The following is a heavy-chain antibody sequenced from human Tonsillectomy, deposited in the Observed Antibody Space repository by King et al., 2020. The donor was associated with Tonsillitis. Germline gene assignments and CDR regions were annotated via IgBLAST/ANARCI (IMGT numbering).Heavy chain of an antibody. CDR1: GFTFSSYS. CDR3: ARESYWFDS. Sequence: VQLVESGGGVVQPGRSLRLSCAASGFTFSSYSLHWVRQAPGKGLEGVAVMSNDGISKYYADSVKGRFTISRDNSKNTLDLQMNSLRAEDTALYYSARESYWFDSWGQGTLVTVSS. J-gene: IGHJ5*01. CDR2: MSNDGISK. D-gene: IGHD3-16*02. V-gene: IGHV3-30*04.